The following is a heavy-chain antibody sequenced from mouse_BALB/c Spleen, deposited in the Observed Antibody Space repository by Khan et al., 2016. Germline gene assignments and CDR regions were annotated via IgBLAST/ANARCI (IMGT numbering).Heavy chain of an antibody. D-gene: IGHD2-4*01. CDR2: IYPGDGDT. J-gene: IGHJ3*01. Sequence: QVQLQQSGAELARPGASVKLSCKASGYTFTSYWMQWVKQRPGQGLEWIGAIYPGDGDTRYTQKFKGKATLPADKSSSTAYMQLSSLASEDSAVYYCARGGVITTPFAYWGQGTLVTVSA. CDR3: ARGGVITTPFAY. CDR1: GYTFTSYW. V-gene: IGHV1-87*01.